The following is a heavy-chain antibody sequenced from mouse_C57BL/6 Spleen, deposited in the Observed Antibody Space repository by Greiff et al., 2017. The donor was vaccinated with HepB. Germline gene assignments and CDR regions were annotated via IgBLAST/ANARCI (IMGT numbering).Heavy chain of an antibody. CDR1: GYTFTSYW. J-gene: IGHJ2*01. CDR2: INPSSGYT. D-gene: IGHD1-1*01. CDR3: ARGDYGSSYEDYFDY. Sequence: QVHVKQSGAELAKPGASVKLSCKASGYTFTSYWMHWVKQRPGQGLEWIGYINPSSGYTKYNQKFKDKATLTADKSSSTAYMQLSSLTYEDSAVYYCARGDYGSSYEDYFDYWGQGTTLTVSS. V-gene: IGHV1-7*01.